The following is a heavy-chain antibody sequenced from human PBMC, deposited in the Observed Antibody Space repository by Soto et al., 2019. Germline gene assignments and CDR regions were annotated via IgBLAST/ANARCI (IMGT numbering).Heavy chain of an antibody. CDR3: ARALPVAKGGFDP. CDR2: IYTAGGT. CDR1: GFTVSNTY. V-gene: IGHV3-53*02. Sequence: EVQLVETGGGLIQPGGSLRLSCAASGFTVSNTYMTWVRQPPGKGLECVSVIYTAGGTNYADSVKGRFIISRDNSKNTHYLQMNSLRAEDTAVYYCARALPVAKGGFDPWGQGTLVTVSS. J-gene: IGHJ5*02. D-gene: IGHD2-2*01.